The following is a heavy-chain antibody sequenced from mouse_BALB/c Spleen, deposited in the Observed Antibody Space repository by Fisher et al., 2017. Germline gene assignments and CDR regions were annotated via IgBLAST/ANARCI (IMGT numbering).Heavy chain of an antibody. J-gene: IGHJ4*01. D-gene: IGHD2-3*01. V-gene: IGHV5-9*04. Sequence: RFTISRDNAKNTLYLQMSSLRSEDTAMYYCARLCPYDGYYGDAMDYWGQGTSVTVSS. CDR3: ARLCPYDGYYGDAMDY.